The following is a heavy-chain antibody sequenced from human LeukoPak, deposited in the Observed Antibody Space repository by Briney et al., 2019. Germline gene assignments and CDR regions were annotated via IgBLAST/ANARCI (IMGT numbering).Heavy chain of an antibody. D-gene: IGHD2-8*02. Sequence: GASVKVSCKASGYTFTSYAMHWVRQAPGQRLEWMGWINAGNGNTKYSQKFQGRVTITRDTSTSTAYMELSSLRSEDTAVYYCARGEYTGPSAYYGMDVWGQGTTVTVSS. CDR2: INAGNGNT. CDR3: ARGEYTGPSAYYGMDV. J-gene: IGHJ6*02. CDR1: GYTFTSYA. V-gene: IGHV1-3*01.